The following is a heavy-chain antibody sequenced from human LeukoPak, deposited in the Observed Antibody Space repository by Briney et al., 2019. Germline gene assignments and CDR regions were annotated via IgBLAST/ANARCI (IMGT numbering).Heavy chain of an antibody. D-gene: IGHD6-19*01. Sequence: SETLTLPCAVSGGFLSSHYWSWLRQPPGGGLEWIAYIHYTGRTNDNPSLKARVTISVDTSNSQFSLNLSSVTAADTAVYYCARGAGWYDYWGQGTLVTVSS. J-gene: IGHJ4*02. V-gene: IGHV4-59*11. CDR1: GGFLSSHY. CDR2: IHYTGRT. CDR3: ARGAGWYDY.